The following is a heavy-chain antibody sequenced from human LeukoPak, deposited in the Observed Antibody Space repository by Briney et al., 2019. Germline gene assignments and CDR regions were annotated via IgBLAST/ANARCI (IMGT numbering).Heavy chain of an antibody. J-gene: IGHJ2*01. CDR3: ARDFLYGDHEGYFDL. Sequence: GGSLRLSCAASGFTVSSNYMSWVRQAPGKGLEWVSVIYSGCSTYYADSVKGRFTISRDNSKNTLYLQMNSLRAEDTAVYYCARDFLYGDHEGYFDLWGRGTLVTVSS. CDR1: GFTVSSNY. CDR2: IYSGCST. D-gene: IGHD4-17*01. V-gene: IGHV3-53*01.